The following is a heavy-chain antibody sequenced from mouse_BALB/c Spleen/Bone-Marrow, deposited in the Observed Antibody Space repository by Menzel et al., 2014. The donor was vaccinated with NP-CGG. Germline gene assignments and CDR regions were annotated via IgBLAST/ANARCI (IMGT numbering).Heavy chain of an antibody. D-gene: IGHD2-1*01. CDR1: GFSLTSHG. V-gene: IGHV2-9*02. CDR3: ARDGLYGNYAMDY. Sequence: VQLVESGPGLVAPSQSLSITCTVSGFSLTSHGVHWVRQPPGKGLEWLGVIWAGGSTNYNSALTSRLSISKDNSRSQVFLKMNSLQTDDTAMYYCARDGLYGNYAMDYWGQGTSVTVSS. CDR2: IWAGGST. J-gene: IGHJ4*01.